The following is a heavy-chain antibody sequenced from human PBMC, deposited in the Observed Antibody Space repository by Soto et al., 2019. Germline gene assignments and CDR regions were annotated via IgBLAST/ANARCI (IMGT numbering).Heavy chain of an antibody. V-gene: IGHV4-59*08. CDR3: ARQNTYYDILTGSTPPFFDY. CDR2: IYYSGST. J-gene: IGHJ4*02. CDR1: GGSISSYY. D-gene: IGHD3-9*01. Sequence: PSETLSLTCTVSGGSISSYYLSWIRQPPGKGLEWIGYIYYSGSTNYNPSLKSRVTISVDTSKNQFSLKLSSVTAADTAVYYCARQNTYYDILTGSTPPFFDYWGQGTLVTVSS.